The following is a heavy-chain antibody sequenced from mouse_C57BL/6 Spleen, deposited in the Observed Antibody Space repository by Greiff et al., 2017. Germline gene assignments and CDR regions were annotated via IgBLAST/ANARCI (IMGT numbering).Heavy chain of an antibody. CDR2: IDPSNSYT. Sequence: VQLQQPGAELVKPGASVKLSCKASGYTFTSYWMQWVKQRPGQGLEWIGEIDPSNSYTNYNQKFKGKATLTVDTSSSTAYMQLSSLTSEDSAVYYCALTGTAYWYFDVWGTGTTVTVSS. CDR1: GYTFTSYW. V-gene: IGHV1-50*01. CDR3: ALTGTAYWYFDV. J-gene: IGHJ1*03. D-gene: IGHD4-1*01.